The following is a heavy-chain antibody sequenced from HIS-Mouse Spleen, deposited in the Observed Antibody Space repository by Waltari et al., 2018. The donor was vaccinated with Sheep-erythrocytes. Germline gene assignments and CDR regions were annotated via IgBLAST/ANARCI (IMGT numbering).Heavy chain of an antibody. CDR1: AGSISSSSYY. D-gene: IGHD7-27*01. CDR3: ARDTNWGVDAFDI. V-gene: IGHV4-39*02. J-gene: IGHJ3*02. CDR2: INYRGRT. Sequence: QLQLQESGPGLVKPSETLSPTSTVAAGSISSSSYYWGWFRQPPGKGLEWIGSINYRGRTYSNPALRSRVTISVDTSKNQFSLKLISVTAADTAVYSCARDTNWGVDAFDIWGQGTMVTVSS.